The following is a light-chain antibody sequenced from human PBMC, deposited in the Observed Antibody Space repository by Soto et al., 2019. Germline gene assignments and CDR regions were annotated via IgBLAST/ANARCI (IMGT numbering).Light chain of an antibody. CDR3: NSYAGSNNWV. CDR2: EVS. Sequence: QSALTQPPSASGSPGQSVTISCTGTSSDVGGYNYVSWYQQHPGKAPKLMIYEVSKRPSGVPDRFSGSKSGNTASLTVSGLQAEEEGDYYRNSYAGSNNWVFGGGTKLPVL. CDR1: SSDVGGYNY. V-gene: IGLV2-8*01. J-gene: IGLJ3*02.